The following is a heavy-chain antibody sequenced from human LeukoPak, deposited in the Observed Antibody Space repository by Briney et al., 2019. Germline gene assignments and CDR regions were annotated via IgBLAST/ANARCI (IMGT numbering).Heavy chain of an antibody. CDR1: GYTFTSYG. CDR2: IIPIFGTA. D-gene: IGHD2-2*01. V-gene: IGHV1-69*13. J-gene: IGHJ5*02. CDR3: ARQLWLGYCSSTSCWGFDP. Sequence: GASVKVSCKASGYTFTSYGINWVRQAPGQGLEWMGGIIPIFGTANYAQKFQGRVTITADESTSTAYMELSSLRSEDTAVYYCARQLWLGYCSSTSCWGFDPWGQGTLVTVSS.